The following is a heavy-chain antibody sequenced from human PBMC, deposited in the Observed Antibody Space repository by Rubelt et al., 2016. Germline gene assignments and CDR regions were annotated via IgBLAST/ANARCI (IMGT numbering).Heavy chain of an antibody. Sequence: RGSLKISCKGSGYTFTSYWIGWVRQMPGKGLEWMGIIYPGDSDTRYSPSFQGQVTISADKSISTAYLQWSSLKASDTAMYSCAIPSRHCSGGSCYFGYWGQGTLVTVSS. V-gene: IGHV5-51*01. CDR3: AIPSRHCSGGSCYFGY. CDR1: GYTFTSYW. D-gene: IGHD2-15*01. J-gene: IGHJ4*02. CDR2: IYPGDSDT.